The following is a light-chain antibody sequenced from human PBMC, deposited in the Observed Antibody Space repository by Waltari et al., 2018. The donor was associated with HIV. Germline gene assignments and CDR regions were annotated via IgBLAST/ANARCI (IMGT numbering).Light chain of an antibody. V-gene: IGKV2-28*01. CDR2: LGS. J-gene: IGKJ4*01. CDR3: MQALESPLT. CDR1: QSLLKSNGYIY. Sequence: DIVMTQSPLSLSVTPGEPASISCRSRQSLLKSNGYIYLDWYLQKPGQSPQLLIYLGSNRASGVPDRFSGSGSATDFTLKISRVEAEDVGIYYCMQALESPLTFGGGTRVEIK.